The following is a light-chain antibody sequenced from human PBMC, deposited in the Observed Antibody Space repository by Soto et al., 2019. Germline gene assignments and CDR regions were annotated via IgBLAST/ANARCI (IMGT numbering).Light chain of an antibody. CDR1: SGHSTYA. CDR3: QTWGTGIRV. Sequence: QSVLTQSPAASASLGTSVKLTCTLSSGHSTYAIAWHQQQPEKGPRYLMRVNSDGSHKKGDGIPDRFSVSSSGAERYLTISSLQSEDEADYYCQTWGTGIRVFGGGTQLTVL. CDR2: VNSDGSH. J-gene: IGLJ2*01. V-gene: IGLV4-69*01.